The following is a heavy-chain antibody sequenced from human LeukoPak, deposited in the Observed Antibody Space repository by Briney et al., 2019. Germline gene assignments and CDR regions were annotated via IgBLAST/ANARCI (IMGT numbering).Heavy chain of an antibody. D-gene: IGHD2-2*01. V-gene: IGHV1-2*02. Sequence: VKVSCKASGYTFTGYYMRWVRQAPGQGLEWMGWINPNSGGTNYAQKFQGRVTMTRDTSISTAYMELSRLRSDDTAVYYCADCSSTSCSLNFDYWGQGTLVTVSS. CDR2: INPNSGGT. CDR3: ADCSSTSCSLNFDY. J-gene: IGHJ4*02. CDR1: GYTFTGYY.